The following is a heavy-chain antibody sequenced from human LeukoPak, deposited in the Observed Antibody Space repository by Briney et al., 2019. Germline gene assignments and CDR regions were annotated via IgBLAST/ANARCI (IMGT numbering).Heavy chain of an antibody. CDR3: ALTVTTNAFDI. D-gene: IGHD4-17*01. V-gene: IGHV1-2*04. CDR1: GYTFTGYY. CDR2: INPNSGGT. J-gene: IGHJ3*02. Sequence: ASVKVSCKASGYTFTGYYMHWVRQAPGQGLEWMGWINPNSGGTNYAQKFQGWVAMTRDTSISTAYMELSRLRSDDTAVYYCALTVTTNAFDIWGQGTMVTVSS.